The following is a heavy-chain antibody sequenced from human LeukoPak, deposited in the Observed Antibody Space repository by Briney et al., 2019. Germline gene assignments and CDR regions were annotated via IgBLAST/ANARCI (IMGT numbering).Heavy chain of an antibody. CDR2: IKQDGSEK. CDR3: ARDVSRSFDY. J-gene: IGHJ4*02. V-gene: IGHV3-7*01. Sequence: GSLRLSCAAPGFTLNSYWMSWVRQAPGKGLEWVANIKQDGSEKYYVDSVKGRFTISRDNAKNSLYLQMNSLRAEDTAVYYCARDVSRSFDYWGQGTLVTVSS. CDR1: GFTLNSYW.